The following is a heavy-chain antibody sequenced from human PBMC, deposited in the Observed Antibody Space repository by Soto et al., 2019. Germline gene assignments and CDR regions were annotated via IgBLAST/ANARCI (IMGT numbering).Heavy chain of an antibody. CDR1: GDSIGTGGYY. Sequence: QVQLQESGPGLVKPSQTLSLTCTVSGDSIGTGGYYWDWIRQHPGQGPEWIGYIHYSGNTYYNPSLKSRLTISLDTSKNQFSLRLSSVTAADTAVYYCATNHDDISGRTPLLFDSWGQGTLVTVSS. CDR2: IHYSGNT. D-gene: IGHD3-22*01. V-gene: IGHV4-31*03. CDR3: ATNHDDISGRTPLLFDS. J-gene: IGHJ4*02.